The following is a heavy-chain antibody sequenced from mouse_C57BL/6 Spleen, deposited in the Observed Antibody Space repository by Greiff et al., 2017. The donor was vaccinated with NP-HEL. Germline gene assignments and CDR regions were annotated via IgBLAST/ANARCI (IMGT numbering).Heavy chain of an antibody. CDR1: GYSFTSYY. D-gene: IGHD2-1*01. J-gene: IGHJ1*03. CDR3: ARSSCGNELWYYDG. V-gene: IGHV1-66*01. Sequence: VQLQQSGPELVKPGASVKISCKASGYSFTSYYIHWVKQRPGQGLEWIGWIYPGSGNTKYNEKFKGKATLTADTSSSTAYMQLRSLTSEGSAVDYCARSSCGNELWYYDGWGTGTTVTVST. CDR2: IYPGSGNT.